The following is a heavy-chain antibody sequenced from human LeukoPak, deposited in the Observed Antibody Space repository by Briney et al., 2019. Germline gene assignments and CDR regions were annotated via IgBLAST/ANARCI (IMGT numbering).Heavy chain of an antibody. V-gene: IGHV3-9*01. CDR1: GFTFDDYD. CDR3: AKDRAATAHLIEY. CDR2: ISWNSGSI. Sequence: GRSLRLSCAASGFTFDDYDMHWVRQAPGKGLEWVSGISWNSGSIGYADSVKGRFTISRDNAKNSLYLQMNSLRAEDTALYYCAKDRAATAHLIEYRGQGTLVTVSS. J-gene: IGHJ4*02. D-gene: IGHD6-25*01.